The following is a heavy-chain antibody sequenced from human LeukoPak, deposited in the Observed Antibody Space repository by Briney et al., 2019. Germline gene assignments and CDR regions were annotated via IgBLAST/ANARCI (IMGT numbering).Heavy chain of an antibody. CDR2: ISGSGGST. CDR1: GFAFKLNT. V-gene: IGHV3-23*01. Sequence: GGSLRLSCEASGFAFKLNTMNWVRQAPGKGLEWVSAISGSGGSTYYADSVKGRFTISRDNSKNTLYLQMNSLRAEDTAVYYCAKLGPAAIYFDYWGQGTLVTVSS. J-gene: IGHJ4*02. CDR3: AKLGPAAIYFDY. D-gene: IGHD2-2*02.